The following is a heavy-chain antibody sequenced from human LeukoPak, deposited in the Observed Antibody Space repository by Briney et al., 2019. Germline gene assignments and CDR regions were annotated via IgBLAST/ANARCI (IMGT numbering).Heavy chain of an antibody. CDR1: GFTFRNFA. CDR3: AKSDYGGYFPQ. V-gene: IGHV3-23*01. D-gene: IGHD4-23*01. CDR2: INGNDGTT. J-gene: IGHJ1*01. Sequence: GGSLRLSCAASGFTFRNFAMSWVRQAPGKGLQWVSSINGNDGTTYYADSVKGRFTISRDNSKNTLNLEMNSLRAEDTAMYYCAKSDYGGYFPQWGQGTLVTVSS.